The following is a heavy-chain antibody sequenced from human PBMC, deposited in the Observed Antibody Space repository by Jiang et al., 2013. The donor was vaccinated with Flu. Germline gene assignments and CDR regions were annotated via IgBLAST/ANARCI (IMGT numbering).Heavy chain of an antibody. J-gene: IGHJ6*04. Sequence: QTLSLTCAISGDSVSSNSAAWNWIRQSPSRGLEWLGGTYYRSKWYNDYAVSVKSRITINPDTSKNQFSLQLNSVTPEDTAVYYCARASTRELRYFEDYYYYYGMDVWGKGTTVTVSS. CDR3: ARASTRELRYFEDYYYYYGMDV. V-gene: IGHV6-1*01. CDR1: GDSVSSNSAA. D-gene: IGHD3-9*01. CDR2: TYYRSKWYN.